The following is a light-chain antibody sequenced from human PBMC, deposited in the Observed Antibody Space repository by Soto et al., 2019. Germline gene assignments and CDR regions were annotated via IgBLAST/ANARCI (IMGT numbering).Light chain of an antibody. CDR2: GAS. CDR3: QQYDDWPPWT. V-gene: IGKV3-15*01. CDR1: ESIGSN. J-gene: IGKJ1*01. Sequence: EIVMTQSPATLSVSPGERVTLSCRASESIGSNLAWYQQIPGQAPRLLMYGASTRATGIPARFSGSESGTEFTLTISSLQSEDFGVYYCQQYDDWPPWTFGQGTKVDI.